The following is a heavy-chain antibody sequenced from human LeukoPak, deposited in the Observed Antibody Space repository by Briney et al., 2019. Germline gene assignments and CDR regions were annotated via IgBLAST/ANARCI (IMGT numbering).Heavy chain of an antibody. Sequence: GGSLRLSCAASGFTFSSYVMHWVRQAPGKGLEWVAIISYDGSNEYYADSVKGRFTISRDNSKNTLYLQMNSLRAADTAVYYCARTTEGGYTYNYSYYYYMDVWGKGTTVTISS. CDR3: ARTTEGGYTYNYSYYYYMDV. V-gene: IGHV3-30*04. CDR1: GFTFSSYV. D-gene: IGHD5-18*01. J-gene: IGHJ6*03. CDR2: ISYDGSNE.